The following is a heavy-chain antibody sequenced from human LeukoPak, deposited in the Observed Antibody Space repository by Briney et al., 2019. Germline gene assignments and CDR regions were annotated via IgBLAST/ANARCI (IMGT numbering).Heavy chain of an antibody. D-gene: IGHD6-25*01. J-gene: IGHJ4*02. CDR1: GFTFSTYS. Sequence: PGESLRLSCAASGFTFSTYSMNWVRQAPGKGLEWVSSISISSNYIYYADSVEGRFTISRDNSKNTLYLQMNSLRVEDTAIYYCARDESGGGVPLYYFNYWGQGTLVTVSS. V-gene: IGHV3-21*04. CDR2: ISISSNYI. CDR3: ARDESGGGVPLYYFNY.